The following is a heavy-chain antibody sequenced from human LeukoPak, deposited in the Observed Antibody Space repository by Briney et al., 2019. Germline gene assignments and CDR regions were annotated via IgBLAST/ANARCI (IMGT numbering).Heavy chain of an antibody. CDR3: ARDDHSSGWYFPFDY. V-gene: IGHV1-3*01. Sequence: ASVKVSCMASGYTFTSYAMHWVRQAPGQRLEWMGWINAGNGNTKYSQKLQGRVTITRDTSASTAYMELSSLRSEDTAVYYCARDDHSSGWYFPFDYWGQGTLVTVSS. CDR1: GYTFTSYA. CDR2: INAGNGNT. D-gene: IGHD6-19*01. J-gene: IGHJ4*02.